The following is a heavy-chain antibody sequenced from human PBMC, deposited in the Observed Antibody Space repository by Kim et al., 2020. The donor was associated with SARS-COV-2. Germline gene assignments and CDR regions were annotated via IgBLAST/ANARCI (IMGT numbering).Heavy chain of an antibody. J-gene: IGHJ4*02. CDR3: AKTLIVGTAAAMDY. V-gene: IGHV3-23*01. D-gene: IGHD1-26*01. CDR2: VSESGDKT. Sequence: GGSLRLSCRASGFIFSRFVMTWVRQAPGKGLEWVSSVSESGDKTDYADSVKGRFSISRDNSENTLSLQMNSLRAEDTAIYYCAKTLIVGTAAAMDYWGQGTLVALSS. CDR1: GFIFSRFV.